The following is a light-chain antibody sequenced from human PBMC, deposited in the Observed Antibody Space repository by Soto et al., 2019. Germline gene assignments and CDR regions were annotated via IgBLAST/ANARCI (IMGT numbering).Light chain of an antibody. CDR2: DVS. V-gene: IGKV3-15*01. CDR1: QSVGGS. Sequence: EIVLTQSPGTLSLSPGERATLSCRASQSVGGSLAWYQQKPAQAPRLLIYDVSTRATGIPARFSGSGSGTEFTLTISSLQSEDFAVYYCQQYNKWPLFAFGPGTKVDIK. CDR3: QQYNKWPLFA. J-gene: IGKJ3*01.